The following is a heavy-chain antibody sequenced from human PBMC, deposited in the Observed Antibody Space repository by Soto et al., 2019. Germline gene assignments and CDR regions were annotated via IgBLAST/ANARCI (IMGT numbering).Heavy chain of an antibody. Sequence: EGQLVESGGALVSPGGSLRLSCAASGFNFRNFEMNWVRQSPGEGPEWLAHVKPGGHVTLYADFVRGRFTISRDDVANSLFLQMHKLRPEDSGIYYCVKEMSEGNSGYDAFHLWGQGTLVTVSS. J-gene: IGHJ3*01. V-gene: IGHV3-48*03. CDR2: VKPGGHVT. CDR3: VKEMSEGNSGYDAFHL. CDR1: GFNFRNFE. D-gene: IGHD5-12*01.